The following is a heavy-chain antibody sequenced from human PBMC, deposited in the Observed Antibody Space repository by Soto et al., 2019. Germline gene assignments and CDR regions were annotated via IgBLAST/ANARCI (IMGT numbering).Heavy chain of an antibody. D-gene: IGHD5-12*01. Sequence: LRLSCAASGFTFSSYAMSWVRQAPGRGLEWVSAISSSSDNTYYADSVKGRFTISRDNSKNTLYLQMNSLRAEDTAIYYCAKAGYGSDVLWWFGPWGLGTLVTVSS. CDR1: GFTFSSYA. J-gene: IGHJ5*02. V-gene: IGHV3-23*01. CDR3: AKAGYGSDVLWWFGP. CDR2: ISSSSDNT.